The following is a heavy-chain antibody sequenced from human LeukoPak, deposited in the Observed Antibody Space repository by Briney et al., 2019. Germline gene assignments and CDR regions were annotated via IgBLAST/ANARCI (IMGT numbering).Heavy chain of an antibody. J-gene: IGHJ5*02. CDR2: IYWNGGST. CDR3: ARDTYYYGSGSYNWFDP. V-gene: IGHV3-20*04. Sequence: GGSLRLSCAASGFTFDDYGMSWVRQAPGKGLEWVSGIYWNGGSTGYADSVKGRFTISRDNAKNSLYLQMNSLRAEDTALYYCARDTYYYGSGSYNWFDPWGQGTLVTVSS. CDR1: GFTFDDYG. D-gene: IGHD3-10*01.